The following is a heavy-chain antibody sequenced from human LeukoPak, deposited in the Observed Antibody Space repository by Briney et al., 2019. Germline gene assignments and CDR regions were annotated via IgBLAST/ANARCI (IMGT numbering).Heavy chain of an antibody. Sequence: GGSLRLSCAASGFTFSDYYMSWIRQAPGKGLEWVSYISSGGSTIYYADSVKGRFTISRDNAKNSLYLQTNSLRAEDTAMYYCARGRMTTLYYFDYWGQGALVAVSS. CDR1: GFTFSDYY. CDR3: ARGRMTTLYYFDY. V-gene: IGHV3-11*01. D-gene: IGHD4-11*01. CDR2: ISSGGSTI. J-gene: IGHJ4*02.